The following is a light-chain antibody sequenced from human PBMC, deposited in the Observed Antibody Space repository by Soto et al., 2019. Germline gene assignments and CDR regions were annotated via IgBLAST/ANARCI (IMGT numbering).Light chain of an antibody. CDR3: QQDGASPT. V-gene: IGKV3-20*01. J-gene: IGKJ1*01. CDR2: GAS. CDR1: QSVISFY. Sequence: ETVLTQSPGTLSLSPGETATLSCRASQSVISFYLAWYQQKPGQAPRLLIYGASSRATGIPDSFSGSGSGTEFTLTISRLEPEDFSVYYCQQDGASPTFGQGTKVEIK.